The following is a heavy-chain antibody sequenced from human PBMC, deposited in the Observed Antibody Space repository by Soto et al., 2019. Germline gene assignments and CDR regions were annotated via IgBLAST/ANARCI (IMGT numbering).Heavy chain of an antibody. CDR1: GGAVSSGSYY. Sequence: SETLSLTCTVSGGAVSSGSYYWSWIRQPPGKGLEWIGYIYYSGSTNYNPSLKSRVTISEDTSKNQFSPKLSSVTAADTAVYYCARDYGPTGVWYFDLWGRGTLVTVSS. V-gene: IGHV4-61*01. J-gene: IGHJ2*01. CDR2: IYYSGST. D-gene: IGHD4-17*01. CDR3: ARDYGPTGVWYFDL.